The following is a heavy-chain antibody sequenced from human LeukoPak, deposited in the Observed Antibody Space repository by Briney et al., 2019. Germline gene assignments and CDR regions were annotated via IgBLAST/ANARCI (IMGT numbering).Heavy chain of an antibody. J-gene: IGHJ4*02. CDR2: ISRSSTYT. Sequence: GGSLRLSCAVSGFTFSDYYMSWIRQAPGKGLEWVSSISRSSTYTNYADSVKGRFTVSRDNSKKTLYLQMNSLTDGDTAVYFCARGAESNYFDSWGQGTLVTVS. D-gene: IGHD6-19*01. V-gene: IGHV3-11*06. CDR3: ARGAESNYFDS. CDR1: GFTFSDYY.